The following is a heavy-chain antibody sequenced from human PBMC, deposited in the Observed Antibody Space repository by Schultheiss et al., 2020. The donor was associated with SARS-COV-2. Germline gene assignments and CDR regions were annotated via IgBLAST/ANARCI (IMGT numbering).Heavy chain of an antibody. CDR1: GFTFSSYS. CDR2: IYSGGST. V-gene: IGHV3-66*02. D-gene: IGHD4-17*01. CDR3: ARGTTVTDFDY. J-gene: IGHJ4*02. Sequence: GGSLRLSCAASGFTFSSYSMNWVRQAPGKGLEWVSVIYSGGSTYYADSVKGRFTISRDNSKNTLYLQMNSLRAEDTAVYYCARGTTVTDFDYWGQGTLVTVSS.